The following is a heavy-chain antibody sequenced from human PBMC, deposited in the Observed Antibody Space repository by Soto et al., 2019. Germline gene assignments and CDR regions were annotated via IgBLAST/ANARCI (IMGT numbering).Heavy chain of an antibody. D-gene: IGHD3-22*01. V-gene: IGHV3-49*03. CDR1: GFTFGYYA. CDR3: TRDQVYYSDY. CDR2: IRSKAYVVTT. Sequence: GGSLRLSCTASGFTFGYYAMSWFRQAPGKGLEWVVFIRSKAYVVTTEYAASVKVRFTISGYDSKSISYLQMNSLKTEDIAVYYCTRDQVYYSDYWGQGTLVTVSS. J-gene: IGHJ4*02.